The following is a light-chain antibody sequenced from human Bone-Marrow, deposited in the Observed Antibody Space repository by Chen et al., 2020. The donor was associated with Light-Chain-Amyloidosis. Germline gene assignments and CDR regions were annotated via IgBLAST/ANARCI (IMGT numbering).Light chain of an antibody. J-gene: IGLJ2*01. CDR2: GNN. Sequence: QSVLTQPPSVSGAPGQRVTISCAGSSSNIGAGYDVNLYQQLPGTAPKLLIYGNNNRPSGVPDRFSGSNSGTSGSLAITGLQAEDEADYYCQSYDSSLSGVVFGGGTKLTVL. CDR1: SSNIGAGYD. V-gene: IGLV1-40*01. CDR3: QSYDSSLSGVV.